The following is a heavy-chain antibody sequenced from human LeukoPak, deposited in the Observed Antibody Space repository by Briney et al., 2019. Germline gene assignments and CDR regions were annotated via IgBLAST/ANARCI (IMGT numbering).Heavy chain of an antibody. CDR1: GFTFSSYW. J-gene: IGHJ3*02. CDR3: AKDSYYYDSNAFDI. CDR2: IKQDGSEK. D-gene: IGHD3-22*01. Sequence: GGSLRLSCAASGFTFSSYWMSWVRQAPGKGLEWVANIKQDGSEKYYVDSVKGRFTISRDNAKNSLYLQMNSLRAEDTAVYYCAKDSYYYDSNAFDIWGQGTMVTVSS. V-gene: IGHV3-7*03.